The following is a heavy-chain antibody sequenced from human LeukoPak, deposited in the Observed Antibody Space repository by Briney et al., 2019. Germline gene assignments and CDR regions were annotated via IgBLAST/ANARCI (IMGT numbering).Heavy chain of an antibody. D-gene: IGHD6-13*01. Sequence: GGSLRLSCAASGFTFSSYAMSWVRQAPGKGLEWVSAIVSSGDSTYYADSVKGRFTVSRDNSQNTLFLQMNSLRAKDTAVYYCARADSSSWYLYFNYWGQGTLVTVSS. CDR3: ARADSSSWYLYFNY. J-gene: IGHJ4*02. CDR2: IVSSGDST. CDR1: GFTFSSYA. V-gene: IGHV3-23*01.